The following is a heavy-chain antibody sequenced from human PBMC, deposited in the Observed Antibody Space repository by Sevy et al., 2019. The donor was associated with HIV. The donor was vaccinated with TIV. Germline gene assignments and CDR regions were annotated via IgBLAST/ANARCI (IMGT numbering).Heavy chain of an antibody. CDR3: TRDLYGSGWFYFDY. V-gene: IGHV3-49*04. CDR1: GFTFSDYA. D-gene: IGHD6-19*01. J-gene: IGHJ4*02. Sequence: GGSLRLSCTASGFTFSDYAMSWVRQAPGKGLEWVGFIKTKTYGGTTEYAASVKGRFIISRDDSKNIAYLQMNSLKTEDTAVYYCTRDLYGSGWFYFDYWGLGTLVTVSS. CDR2: IKTKTYGGTT.